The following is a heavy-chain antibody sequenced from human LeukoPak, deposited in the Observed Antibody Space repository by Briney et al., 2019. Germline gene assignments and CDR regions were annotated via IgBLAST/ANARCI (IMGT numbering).Heavy chain of an antibody. CDR1: GFTVSGKY. CDR3: AKAGSYYDSSAYYYGYYFDY. Sequence: GDSLRLSCAASGFTVSGKYMSWVRQAPGKGLEWVSAISGSDSSTFYVDSVKGRFTISRDNSKNTLYLQMNSLRAGDTAVYYCAKAGSYYDSSAYYYGYYFDYWGQGTLVTVSS. CDR2: ISGSDSST. V-gene: IGHV3-23*01. D-gene: IGHD3-22*01. J-gene: IGHJ4*02.